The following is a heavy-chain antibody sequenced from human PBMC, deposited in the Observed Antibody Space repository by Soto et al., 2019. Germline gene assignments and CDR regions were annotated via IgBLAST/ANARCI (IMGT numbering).Heavy chain of an antibody. CDR1: GGTFSSYT. V-gene: IGHV1-69*04. D-gene: IGHD2-15*01. J-gene: IGHJ3*02. CDR2: IIPILGIA. CDR3: ARDRTPLYCSGGSCSSIAAFDI. Sequence: ASVKVSCKASGGTFSSYTISWVRQAPGQGLEWMGRIIPILGIANYAQKFQGRVTITADKSTSTAYMELSSLRSEDTAVYYCARDRTPLYCSGGSCSSIAAFDIWGQGTMVTVSS.